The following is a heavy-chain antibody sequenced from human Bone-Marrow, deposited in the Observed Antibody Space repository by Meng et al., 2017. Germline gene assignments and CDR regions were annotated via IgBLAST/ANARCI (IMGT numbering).Heavy chain of an antibody. CDR3: ATGATVETPDFGFDY. J-gene: IGHJ4*02. CDR1: GFTFSSHA. V-gene: IGHV3-23*01. D-gene: IGHD4-23*01. Sequence: EVQLLESGGGSVQPGGSLRLSCAASGFTFSSHAVSWVRQAPGKGLEWVSSIAGGGRATYYADSVKGRFTISRDNSKNTVDLQMNSLRGEDTALYYCATGATVETPDFGFDYWGQGILVTVSS. CDR2: IAGGGRAT.